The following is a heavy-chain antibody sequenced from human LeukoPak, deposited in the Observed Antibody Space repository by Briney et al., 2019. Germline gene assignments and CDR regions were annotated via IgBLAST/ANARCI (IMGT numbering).Heavy chain of an antibody. CDR2: IIPILGIA. D-gene: IGHD4-23*01. V-gene: IGHV1-69*04. CDR1: GGTFSSYA. CDR3: ARYTTVGNNWFDP. J-gene: IGHJ5*02. Sequence: ASVKVSCKASGGTFSSYAISWVRQAPGQGLEWMGRIIPILGIANYAQKFQGRVTITADKSTSTAYMELSSLRSEDTAVYYCARYTTVGNNWFDPWGQGTLVTISS.